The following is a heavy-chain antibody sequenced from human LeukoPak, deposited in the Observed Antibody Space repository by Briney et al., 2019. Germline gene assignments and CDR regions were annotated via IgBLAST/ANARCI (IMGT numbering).Heavy chain of an antibody. CDR3: AKGDSSGYYDAFDI. V-gene: IGHV3-23*01. D-gene: IGHD3-22*01. CDR2: ISGSGGST. CDR1: GFTFSSYA. Sequence: GGSLRLSCAASGFTFSSYAMNWVRQAPGKGLEWVSGISGSGGSTYYADSVKGRFTISRDNSKNTLYLQMNSLRAEDTAVCYCAKGDSSGYYDAFDIWGQGTMVTVSS. J-gene: IGHJ3*02.